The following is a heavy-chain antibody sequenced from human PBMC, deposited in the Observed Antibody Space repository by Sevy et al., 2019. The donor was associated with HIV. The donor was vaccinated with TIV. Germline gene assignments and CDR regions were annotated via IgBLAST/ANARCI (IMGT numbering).Heavy chain of an antibody. V-gene: IGHV4-39*01. CDR2: IRYTGST. CDR3: AGPTLTYSSGWSYYDH. CDR1: GASISSSGYY. J-gene: IGHJ4*02. Sequence: SETLSLTCTVSGASISSSGYYWGWIRQPPGKGLEWIASIRYTGSTYYNPSLRSRVTISADASKNHFSLRLNSVTAADTAVYYCAGPTLTYSSGWSYYDHWGQGTVVTVSS. D-gene: IGHD6-19*01.